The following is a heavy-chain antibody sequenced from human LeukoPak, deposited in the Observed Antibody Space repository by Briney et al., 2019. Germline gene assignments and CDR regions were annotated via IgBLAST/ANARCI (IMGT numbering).Heavy chain of an antibody. Sequence: KSGGFLRLSCAASGFAFSDYYMNWIRQAPGKGLEWVSYISSSSSTIYYADSVKGRFTISRDNAKNSLYLQMNSLRAEDTAVYYCATNWNGLYWGQGTLVTVSS. D-gene: IGHD1-1*01. CDR2: ISSSSSTI. CDR3: ATNWNGLY. CDR1: GFAFSDYY. V-gene: IGHV3-11*04. J-gene: IGHJ4*02.